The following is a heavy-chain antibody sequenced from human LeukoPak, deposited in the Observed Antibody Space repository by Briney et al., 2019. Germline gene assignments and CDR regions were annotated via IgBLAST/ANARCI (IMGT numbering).Heavy chain of an antibody. CDR1: GGTFSSYA. CDR2: TIPILGIA. D-gene: IGHD4-17*01. J-gene: IGHJ4*02. CDR3: ARDRFLSATVTTGYDY. V-gene: IGHV1-69*04. Sequence: ASVKVSCKASGGTFSSYAISWVRQAPGQGLEWMGRTIPILGIANYAQKFQGRVTITADKSTSTAYMELSSLRSEDTAVYYCARDRFLSATVTTGYDYWGQGTLVTVSS.